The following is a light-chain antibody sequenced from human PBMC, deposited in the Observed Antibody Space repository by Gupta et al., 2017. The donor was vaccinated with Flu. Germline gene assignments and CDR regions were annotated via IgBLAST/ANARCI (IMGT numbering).Light chain of an antibody. CDR3: CSYAGSYTWV. CDR2: DVS. J-gene: IGLJ3*02. V-gene: IGLV2-11*01. CDR1: SSDIGGYNY. Sequence: QSALTQPRSVSGSPGQSVTISCTGTSSDIGGYNYVSWYQQYSGKAPKLMIYDVSKRPSGVPDRFSGSKSGNTASLTISGLQAEDEADYYCCSYAGSYTWVFGGGTKLTVL.